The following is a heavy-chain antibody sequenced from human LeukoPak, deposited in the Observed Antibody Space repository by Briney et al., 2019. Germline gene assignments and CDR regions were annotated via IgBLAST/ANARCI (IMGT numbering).Heavy chain of an antibody. CDR1: GFSFSTYW. J-gene: IGHJ5*01. Sequence: PGGSLRLSCAASGFSFSTYWMSWVRQTPGKGLEWVAHIKEDGSKNYYVDSVKGRFTISRDNAKNSLYLHMNSLRVEDSAVYYCARDAGGYDSWGQGTLVTVSS. V-gene: IGHV3-7*01. D-gene: IGHD5-12*01. CDR2: IKEDGSKN. CDR3: ARDAGGYDS.